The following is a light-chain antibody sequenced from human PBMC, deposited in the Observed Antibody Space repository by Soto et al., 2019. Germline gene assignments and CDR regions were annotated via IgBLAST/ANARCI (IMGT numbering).Light chain of an antibody. J-gene: IGKJ3*01. Sequence: DIQMTQSPSSLSASVGDRVTITCQASHDISNYLNWYQHKAGEAPKLLIYDVSHLETGVPSRFSGSGSGTEFTLTISSLQPEDIATYYCQKFNNYPITFGPGTKVDIK. CDR3: QKFNNYPIT. CDR2: DVS. V-gene: IGKV1-33*01. CDR1: HDISNY.